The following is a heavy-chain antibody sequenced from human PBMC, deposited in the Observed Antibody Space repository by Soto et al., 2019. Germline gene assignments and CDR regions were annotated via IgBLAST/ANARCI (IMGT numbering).Heavy chain of an antibody. V-gene: IGHV3-30*18. D-gene: IGHD6-13*01. CDR1: GFTFSSYG. CDR2: ISYDGSNK. CDR3: AKDRGSSWYFDYFDY. Sequence: QVQLVESGGGVVQPGRSLRLSCAASGFTFSSYGMHWVRQAPGKGLEWVAVISYDGSNKYYADSVKGRFTISRDNSKNTLYLQMNSLRAEDTAVYYCAKDRGSSWYFDYFDYWGQGTLVTVSS. J-gene: IGHJ4*02.